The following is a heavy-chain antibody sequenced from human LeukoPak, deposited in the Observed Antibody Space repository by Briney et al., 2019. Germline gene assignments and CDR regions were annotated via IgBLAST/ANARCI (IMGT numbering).Heavy chain of an antibody. Sequence: PGGSLRLSCAASGFTFSTFAMSWVRQAPGKGLEWVSGISGSGGGTYYADSVKGRFTISRDNSKNTVSLQMNSLRAEDTAVYYCANGMDPDYWGQGTLVTVSS. CDR1: GFTFSTFA. CDR3: ANGMDPDY. D-gene: IGHD1-1*01. V-gene: IGHV3-23*01. J-gene: IGHJ4*02. CDR2: ISGSGGGT.